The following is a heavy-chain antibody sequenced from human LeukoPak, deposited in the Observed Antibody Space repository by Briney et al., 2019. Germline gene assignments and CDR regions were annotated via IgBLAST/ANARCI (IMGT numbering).Heavy chain of an antibody. CDR3: ARDLSGIAGYTYGRGIDY. CDR2: IKEDGSEK. V-gene: IGHV3-7*01. J-gene: IGHJ4*02. D-gene: IGHD5-18*01. Sequence: GGSLRLSCTASGFTFSSYWMNWVRQAPGKGLEWVANIKEDGSEKYYVDAVKGRFTISRDNAKTSLYLQMNSLRAEDTAVYYCARDLSGIAGYTYGRGIDYWGQGTLVTVSS. CDR1: GFTFSSYW.